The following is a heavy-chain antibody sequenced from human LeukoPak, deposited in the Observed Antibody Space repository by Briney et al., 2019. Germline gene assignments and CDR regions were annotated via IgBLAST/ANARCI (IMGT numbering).Heavy chain of an antibody. CDR3: VRDIVPYSSNWYYFDY. CDR2: IKEDGSDK. D-gene: IGHD6-13*01. Sequence: GGSLRLSCAASGFTFSNYWMNWVRQAPGKGLEWVANIKEDGSDKYYADSVKGRFTISRDNSKNTLYLQMNSLRAEDTAVYYCVRDIVPYSSNWYYFDYWGQGTLVTVSS. J-gene: IGHJ4*02. CDR1: GFTFSNYW. V-gene: IGHV3-7*01.